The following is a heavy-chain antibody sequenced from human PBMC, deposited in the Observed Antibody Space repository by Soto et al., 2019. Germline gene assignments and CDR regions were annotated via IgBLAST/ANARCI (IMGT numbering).Heavy chain of an antibody. CDR2: INPDSGRT. CDR3: ALSFSQTNIDV. Sequence: ASVKVSCKASGYTFTGYYLHWVRQAPGQGLEWMGYINPDSGRTRYAQKFQGTVTMTGDTSITTAYLELSSLKYDDSAIFYCALSFSQTNIDVWGQGTTVTVSS. J-gene: IGHJ6*01. CDR1: GYTFTGYY. V-gene: IGHV1-2*02.